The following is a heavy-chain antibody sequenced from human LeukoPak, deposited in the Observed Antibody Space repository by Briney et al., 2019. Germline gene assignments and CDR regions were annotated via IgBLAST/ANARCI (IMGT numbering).Heavy chain of an antibody. CDR3: TTEIAVAATFDY. CDR2: IKSKTDGGTT. CDR1: GFTFSNAW. J-gene: IGHJ4*02. V-gene: IGHV3-15*01. D-gene: IGHD6-19*01. Sequence: GGSLRLSCAASGFTFSNAWMSWVRQAPGKGLEWVGRIKSKTDGGTTDYAAPVKGRFTISRDDSKNTLYLQMNSLKTEDTAVYYCTTEIAVAATFDYGGQGTLVTVSS.